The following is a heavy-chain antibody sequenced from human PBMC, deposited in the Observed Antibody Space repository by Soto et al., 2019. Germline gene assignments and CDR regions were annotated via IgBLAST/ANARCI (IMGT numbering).Heavy chain of an antibody. CDR2: ISSSGSTI. CDR3: ATCMNGDARGVDAFDI. D-gene: IGHD2-8*01. J-gene: IGHJ3*02. CDR1: GFTFSDYY. Sequence: QVQLVESGGGLVKPGGSLRLSCAASGFTFSDYYMSWIRQAPGKGLEWVSYISSSGSTIYYADSVKGRFTISRDNAKNSLYLQMTSLRAYDSAVDYCATCMNGDARGVDAFDIWGQGTMVTVSS. V-gene: IGHV3-11*01.